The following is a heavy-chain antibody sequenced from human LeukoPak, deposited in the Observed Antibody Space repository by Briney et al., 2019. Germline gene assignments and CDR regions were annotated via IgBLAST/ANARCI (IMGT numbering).Heavy chain of an antibody. D-gene: IGHD3-9*01. CDR3: ARDGLRYFDWLPYYFDH. Sequence: GGSLRLSCAASGFTFSTYWMSWVRQAPGKGLEWVANIKQDGSEKYYVDSVEGRFTISRDNAKNSLYLQMNSLRAEDTAVYYCARDGLRYFDWLPYYFDHWGQGTLVTVSS. J-gene: IGHJ4*02. V-gene: IGHV3-7*01. CDR2: IKQDGSEK. CDR1: GFTFSTYW.